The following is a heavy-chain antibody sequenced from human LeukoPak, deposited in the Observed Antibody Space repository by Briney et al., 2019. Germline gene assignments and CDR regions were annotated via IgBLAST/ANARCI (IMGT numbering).Heavy chain of an antibody. D-gene: IGHD3-22*01. Sequence: PSETLSLTCTVSGGSISSYSWSWIRQPPGKGLEWIGYIYHSGSTYYNPSLKSRVTISVDRSKNQFSLKLSSVTAADTAVYYCASARGYYWSNFDYWGQGTLVTVSS. J-gene: IGHJ4*02. V-gene: IGHV4-30-2*01. CDR3: ASARGYYWSNFDY. CDR2: IYHSGST. CDR1: GGSISSYS.